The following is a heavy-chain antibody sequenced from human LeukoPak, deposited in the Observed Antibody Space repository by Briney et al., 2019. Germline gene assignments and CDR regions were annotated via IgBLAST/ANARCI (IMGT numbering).Heavy chain of an antibody. V-gene: IGHV3-21*01. J-gene: IGHJ4*02. CDR1: GFTFSSYS. Sequence: GGSLRLSCAASGFTFSSYSMNWVRQAPGKGLEWVSSISSGSSYIYYADSVKGRFTISRDNAKNSLYLQMNSLRAEDTAVYYCARVSIAAAGLFDYWGQGTLVTVSS. CDR3: ARVSIAAAGLFDY. CDR2: ISSGSSYI. D-gene: IGHD6-13*01.